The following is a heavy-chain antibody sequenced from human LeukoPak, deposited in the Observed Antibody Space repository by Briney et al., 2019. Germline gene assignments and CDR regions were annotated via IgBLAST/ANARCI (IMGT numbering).Heavy chain of an antibody. V-gene: IGHV3-74*01. D-gene: IGHD5-24*01. Sequence: PGGSLRLSCAASGFTFSSYWMHWVRQAPGKGLVWVSRINSDGSSTSYADSEKGRFTISRDNAKNTLYLQMNSLRAEDTAVYYCARGSRATGSTYYYYYMDVWGKGTTVTVSS. J-gene: IGHJ6*03. CDR2: INSDGSST. CDR1: GFTFSSYW. CDR3: ARGSRATGSTYYYYYMDV.